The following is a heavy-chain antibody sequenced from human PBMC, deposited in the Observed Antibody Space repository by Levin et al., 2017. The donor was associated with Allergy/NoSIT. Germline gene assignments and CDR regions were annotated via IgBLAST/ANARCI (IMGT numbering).Heavy chain of an antibody. Sequence: GGSLRLSCAASGFTFSNAWMTWVRQAPGKGLEWVGRIKSETDGGTTDYAAPVKGRFTISRDDSKNTLSLQMNSLKTEDTAIYYCTTDWGESLFPGETWGQGTLVTVSS. CDR1: GFTFSNAW. V-gene: IGHV3-15*01. D-gene: IGHD3-16*01. J-gene: IGHJ5*02. CDR2: IKSETDGGTT. CDR3: TTDWGESLFPGET.